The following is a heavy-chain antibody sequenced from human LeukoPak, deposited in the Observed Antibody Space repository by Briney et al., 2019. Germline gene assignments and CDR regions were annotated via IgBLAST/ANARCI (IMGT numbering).Heavy chain of an antibody. V-gene: IGHV4-34*01. CDR3: AKSLYGSGSYYNWFDP. CDR2: VNHRGST. CDR1: GGSFSGYH. Sequence: SETLSLTCVVYGGSFSGYHWSWIRQSPGKGLEWIGEVNHRGSTNYNPSLKRRVTMSLDTSKNQFSLKLSSVTAADTAVYYCAKSLYGSGSYYNWFDPWGQGTLVTVSS. D-gene: IGHD3-10*01. J-gene: IGHJ5*02.